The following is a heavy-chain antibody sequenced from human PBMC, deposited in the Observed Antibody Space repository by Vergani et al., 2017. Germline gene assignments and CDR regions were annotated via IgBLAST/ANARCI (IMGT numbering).Heavy chain of an antibody. CDR1: GGSIRSTFYY. CDR3: ASSEYCSSTSCYTGWFDP. J-gene: IGHJ5*02. V-gene: IGHV4-31*03. Sequence: QLQLQESDPGLVKPSETLSLTCTVSGGSIRSTFYYWSWIRQHPGKGLEWIGYIYYSGSTYYNPSLKSRVTISVDTSKNQFSLKLSSVTAADTAVYYCASSEYCSSTSCYTGWFDPWGQGTLVTVSS. CDR2: IYYSGST. D-gene: IGHD2-2*01.